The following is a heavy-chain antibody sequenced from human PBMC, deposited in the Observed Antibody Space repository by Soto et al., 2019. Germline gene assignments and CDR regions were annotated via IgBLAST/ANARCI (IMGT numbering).Heavy chain of an antibody. CDR1: GFTFSYYG. V-gene: IGHV3-30*18. J-gene: IGHJ1*01. Sequence: QVQLVESGGGVVQPGGSLRLSCEASGFTFSYYGMHWVRQAPGKGLEWVAVIYSDGSKKSYGGSVKGRFTVSRDNSKNTLYLHMNSLRGDDTAIYYCAKEFMVEPDFFQDWGLGTLVTVSS. CDR2: IYSDGSKK. D-gene: IGHD2-15*01. CDR3: AKEFMVEPDFFQD.